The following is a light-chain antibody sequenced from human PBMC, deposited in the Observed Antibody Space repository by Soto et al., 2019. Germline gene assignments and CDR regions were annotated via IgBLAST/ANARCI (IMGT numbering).Light chain of an antibody. J-gene: IGKJ2*01. CDR2: GAS. CDR3: QQYNNGPTYT. CDR1: QSISST. Sequence: EIVMTQSPATLSVSPGERATLSCRASQSISSTLAWYQQNPGQAPRLLIYGASTRATVIPDRFRGSGSGTKFTLTISSLQSEDVAVYYCQQYNNGPTYTFGQGTKLEIK. V-gene: IGKV3D-15*01.